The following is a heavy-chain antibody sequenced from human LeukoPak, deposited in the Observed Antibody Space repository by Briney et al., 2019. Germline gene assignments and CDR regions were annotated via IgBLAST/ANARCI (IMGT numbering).Heavy chain of an antibody. Sequence: RASVKVSCKASGGTFSSYAISWVRQAPGQGLEWMGRIIPILGIANYARKFQGRVTITADKSTSTAYMELSSLRSEDTAVYYCARGTWIQLWLPTQFDYWGQGTLVTVSS. CDR2: IIPILGIA. D-gene: IGHD5-18*01. V-gene: IGHV1-69*04. J-gene: IGHJ4*02. CDR1: GGTFSSYA. CDR3: ARGTWIQLWLPTQFDY.